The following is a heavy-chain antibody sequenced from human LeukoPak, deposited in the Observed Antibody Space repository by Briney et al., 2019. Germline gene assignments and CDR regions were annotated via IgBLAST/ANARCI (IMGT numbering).Heavy chain of an antibody. CDR2: INHSGST. CDR3: ARGRITMVRGVIRRPNDAFDI. Sequence: SETLSLTCTVSGGSISSYYWSWIRQPPGKGLEWIGEINHSGSTNYNPSLKSRVTISVDTSKNQFSLKLSSVTAADTAVYYCARGRITMVRGVIRRPNDAFDIWGQGTMVTVSS. D-gene: IGHD3-10*01. J-gene: IGHJ3*02. V-gene: IGHV4-34*01. CDR1: GGSISSYY.